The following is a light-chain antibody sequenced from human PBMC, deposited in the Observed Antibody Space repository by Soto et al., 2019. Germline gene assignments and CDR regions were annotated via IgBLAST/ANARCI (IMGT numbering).Light chain of an antibody. V-gene: IGLV2-14*01. Sequence: QSVLTQPDSVSGSPGQSITLSCTGTSSDVGGYNFVSWYQQHPGKAPKLMIYDVRDRPSGVSNRFSGSKSGNTASLTISGLLAEDEADYYFSSYGGTRTVVFGGGTKVTVL. CDR3: SSYGGTRTVV. CDR2: DVR. J-gene: IGLJ2*01. CDR1: SSDVGGYNF.